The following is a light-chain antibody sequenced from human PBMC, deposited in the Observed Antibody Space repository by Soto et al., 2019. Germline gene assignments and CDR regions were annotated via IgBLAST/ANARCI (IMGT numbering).Light chain of an antibody. J-gene: IGKJ5*01. CDR3: QQYGSSPPSST. CDR2: GAS. V-gene: IGKV3-20*01. CDR1: RSVSSN. Sequence: EIVMTQSPATLSVSPGESATLSCRSSRSVSSNLAWYQQKPGQAPRLLIYGASNRATDIPDRFSGRGSGTDFTLTISRLEPEDFAVYYCQQYGSSPPSSTFGQGTRLEIK.